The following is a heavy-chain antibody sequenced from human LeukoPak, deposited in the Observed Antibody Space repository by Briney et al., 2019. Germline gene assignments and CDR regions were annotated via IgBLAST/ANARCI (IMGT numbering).Heavy chain of an antibody. CDR1: GGSISRSNYY. D-gene: IGHD3-10*01. CDR2: IYYSGSA. Sequence: SETLSLTCTVSGGSISRSNYYWGWIRQPPGKGLEWIGSIYYSGSAYYNPSLKSRVTISVDTSKKQFSLKLSSVTAADTALYYCARDTGTYYYGSGSQHAFDMWGQGTMVTVSS. V-gene: IGHV4-39*02. J-gene: IGHJ3*02. CDR3: ARDTGTYYYGSGSQHAFDM.